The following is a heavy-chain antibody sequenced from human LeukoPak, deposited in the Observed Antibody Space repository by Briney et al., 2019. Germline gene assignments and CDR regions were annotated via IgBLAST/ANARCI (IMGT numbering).Heavy chain of an antibody. J-gene: IGHJ4*02. CDR1: GFTFSSYN. CDR3: ARESGSPFFYFDY. Sequence: GGSLRLSCAASGFTFSSYNMNWVRQAPGKGLEWVSSITSSSSYIYYADSVKGRFTISRDNAKNSLYLQMNSLRAEDTAVYYCARESGSPFFYFDYWGQGTLVTVSS. CDR2: ITSSSSYI. V-gene: IGHV3-21*01. D-gene: IGHD5-12*01.